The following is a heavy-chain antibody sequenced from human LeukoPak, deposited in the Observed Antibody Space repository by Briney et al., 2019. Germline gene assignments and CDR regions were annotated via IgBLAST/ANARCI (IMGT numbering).Heavy chain of an antibody. CDR3: TTDGFYLGSSWSYYYYYYGMDV. CDR1: GFTFSSYW. Sequence: GGSLRLSCAASGFTFSSYWMSWVRQAPGKGLEWVGRIKSKTDGGTTDYAAPVKGRFTISRDDSKNTLYLQMNSLKTEDTAVYYCTTDGFYLGSSWSYYYYYYGMDVWGQGTTVTVS. CDR2: IKSKTDGGTT. D-gene: IGHD6-13*01. V-gene: IGHV3-15*01. J-gene: IGHJ6*02.